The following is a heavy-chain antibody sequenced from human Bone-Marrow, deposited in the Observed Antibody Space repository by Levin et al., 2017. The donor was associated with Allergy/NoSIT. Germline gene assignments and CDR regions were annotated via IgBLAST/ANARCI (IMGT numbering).Heavy chain of an antibody. V-gene: IGHV1-2*06. J-gene: IGHJ4*02. CDR2: INPNSGAT. D-gene: IGHD6-13*01. CDR1: GYTFTGYP. CDR3: ARDTSNWSAFDY. Sequence: AASVKVSCRASGYTFTGYPIHWVRQAPGQGLEWMGRINPNSGATNYAQKFQGRVTMTRDTSIKTAYMDLASLRSDDTAVYYCARDTSNWSAFDYWGQGALVTVSS.